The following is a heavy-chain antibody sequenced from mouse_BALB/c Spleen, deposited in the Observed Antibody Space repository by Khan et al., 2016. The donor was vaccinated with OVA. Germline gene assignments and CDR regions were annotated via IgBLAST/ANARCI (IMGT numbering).Heavy chain of an antibody. CDR2: IYPGDGDT. Sequence: QVQLKQSGVELARPGASVKLSCKASGYSFTSYWMQWVKQRPGQGLEWIGAIYPGDGDTRYTQKFKGKATLTADNSSSTAYMQLSSLASEDSAIYYCARGRYGNWYFDVWGAGTTVTVSS. D-gene: IGHD2-1*01. J-gene: IGHJ1*01. CDR1: GYSFTSYW. V-gene: IGHV1-87*01. CDR3: ARGRYGNWYFDV.